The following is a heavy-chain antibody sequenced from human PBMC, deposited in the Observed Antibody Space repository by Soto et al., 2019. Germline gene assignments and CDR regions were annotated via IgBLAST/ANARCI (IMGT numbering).Heavy chain of an antibody. CDR1: GYSFSSWW. CDR2: IYPSDSQT. D-gene: IGHD4-17*01. CDR3: ARDGFYGDYSSNYFDP. V-gene: IGHV5-51*01. J-gene: IGHJ5*02. Sequence: PGESLKISCKGSGYSFSSWWIAWVRQMPGKGLEYMGIIYPSDSQTRYSPSFQGQVTISADTSISTAYLQWSSLKASDTAIYYCARDGFYGDYSSNYFDPWGQGTLVTAPQ.